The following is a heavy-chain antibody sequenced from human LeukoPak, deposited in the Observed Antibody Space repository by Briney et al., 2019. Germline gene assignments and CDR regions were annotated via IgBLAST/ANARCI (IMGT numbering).Heavy chain of an antibody. Sequence: GGSLRLSCATSGFTFSSNWMSWVRHVPGRGLDWVANIRPDGSAQYYAASVKGRFTVSRDNAKNSVYLQINSLRAEDTAVYYCARSSYSSSSSVWGQGTMVTVSS. D-gene: IGHD6-6*01. CDR2: IRPDGSAQ. CDR1: GFTFSSNW. J-gene: IGHJ3*01. V-gene: IGHV3-7*03. CDR3: ARSSYSSSSSV.